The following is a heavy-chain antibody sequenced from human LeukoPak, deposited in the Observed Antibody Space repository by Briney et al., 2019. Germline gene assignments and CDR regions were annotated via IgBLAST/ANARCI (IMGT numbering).Heavy chain of an antibody. CDR3: AKDGLYYDILTGNPHYFDY. J-gene: IGHJ4*02. CDR1: GFTFSSYE. V-gene: IGHV3-48*03. CDR2: ISSSGSTI. D-gene: IGHD3-9*01. Sequence: PGGSLRLSCAASGFTFSSYEMNWVRQAPGKGLEWVSYISSSGSTIYYADSVKGRFTISRDNAKNSLYLQMNSLRAEDTALYYCAKDGLYYDILTGNPHYFDYWGQGTLVTVSS.